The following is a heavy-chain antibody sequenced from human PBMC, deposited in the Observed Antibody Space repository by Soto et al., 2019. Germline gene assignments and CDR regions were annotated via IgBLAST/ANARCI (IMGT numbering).Heavy chain of an antibody. CDR1: GGSFSSYA. V-gene: IGHV1-69*01. CDR2: IIPMSATR. D-gene: IGHD3-3*01. Sequence: QVQLVQSGAEVKKPGSSVKVSCKAPGGSFSSYAINWVRQAPGQGLEWMGGIIPMSATRTYAQKFQDRVTITADESSNTVFMELSSLQAEDTAVYYCARPIRYYDVWRDSPPFDYWGQGTLVTVSS. CDR3: ARPIRYYDVWRDSPPFDY. J-gene: IGHJ4*02.